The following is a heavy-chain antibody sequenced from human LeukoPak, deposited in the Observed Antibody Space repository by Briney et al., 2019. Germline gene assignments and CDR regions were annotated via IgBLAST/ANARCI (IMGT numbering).Heavy chain of an antibody. CDR2: ISSSGSTI. CDR1: GFTFSSYE. J-gene: IGHJ4*02. Sequence: GGSLRLSCAASGFTFSSYEMNWVRQAPGKGLEWVSYISSSGSTIYYADSVKCRFTISRDNAKNSLYLQMNSLRAEDTAVYYCARYSGYDLDYWGQGTLVTVSS. D-gene: IGHD5-12*01. CDR3: ARYSGYDLDY. V-gene: IGHV3-48*03.